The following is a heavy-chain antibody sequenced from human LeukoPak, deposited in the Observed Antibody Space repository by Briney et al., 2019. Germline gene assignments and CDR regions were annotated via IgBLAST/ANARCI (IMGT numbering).Heavy chain of an antibody. D-gene: IGHD3-9*01. CDR1: GFTFSSYW. V-gene: IGHV3-7*01. Sequence: PGGSLRLSCAASGFTFSSYWMSWVRQAPGKGLEWVANIKQDGSEKYYVDSVKGRFTISRDNAKNSLYLQMNSLRAEDTAVYYCATHYDINHAFSDYWGQGTLVTVSS. J-gene: IGHJ4*02. CDR3: ATHYDINHAFSDY. CDR2: IKQDGSEK.